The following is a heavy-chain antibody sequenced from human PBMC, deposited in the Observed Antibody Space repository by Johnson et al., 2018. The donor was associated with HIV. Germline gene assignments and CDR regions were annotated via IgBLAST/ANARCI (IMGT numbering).Heavy chain of an antibody. CDR3: ARVGASRFDAFHV. CDR1: GFTFSSNA. CDR2: ISSDGTNT. Sequence: QVQLVESGGGVVQPGRSLRLSCAASGFTFSSNAIHWVRQAPGKGLEWVAVISSDGTNTYYTDSVKGRFTISRDNSKNTLYLKMNSLRAEDTAVYYCARVGASRFDAFHVWGQGTMVTVSS. J-gene: IGHJ3*01. V-gene: IGHV3-30*14. D-gene: IGHD3-16*01.